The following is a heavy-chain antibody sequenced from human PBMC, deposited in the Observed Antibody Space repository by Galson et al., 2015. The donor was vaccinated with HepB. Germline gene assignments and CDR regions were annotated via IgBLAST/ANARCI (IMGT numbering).Heavy chain of an antibody. CDR3: AADAPYRNGWAYNYSFAMDV. Sequence: SVKVSCKASGYTFSDYYIYWVRQAPGQGLEWIGWIVVGSGNTNYAQKFQERVTITRDMSTSTAYMELSSLRSEDTAVYYCAADAPYRNGWAYNYSFAMDVWGQGTTVTVSS. CDR1: GYTFSDYY. V-gene: IGHV1-58*02. J-gene: IGHJ6*02. D-gene: IGHD6-19*01. CDR2: IVVGSGNT.